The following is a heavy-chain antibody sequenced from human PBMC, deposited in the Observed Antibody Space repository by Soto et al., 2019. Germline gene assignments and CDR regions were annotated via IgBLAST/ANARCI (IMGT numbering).Heavy chain of an antibody. J-gene: IGHJ4*02. Sequence: EVQLLESGGGLVQPGGSLRLSCAASGFTLTTHAPRSLPPPPRKCLERVSASSGSGGSTYYADSVKGRFTISRDNSKNTLYLQMNSLRAEDTAVYYCAKVLRGGAMPGPDYWGQGTLVTVSS. CDR3: AKVLRGGAMPGPDY. CDR1: GFTLTTHA. CDR2: SSGSGGST. D-gene: IGHD3-16*01. V-gene: IGHV3-23*01.